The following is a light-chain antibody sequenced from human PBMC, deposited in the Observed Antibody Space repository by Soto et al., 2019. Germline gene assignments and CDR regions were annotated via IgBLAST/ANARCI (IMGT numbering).Light chain of an antibody. Sequence: EILLTQSPATLSVSPGERATLSCGASQSVSSNLAWYQQKPGKAPRLLIYGASTRATGIPARLSGSGSGTEFTLTISSLQPEDFAVYYCQQYNNWPQTFGHGTRLEIK. CDR3: QQYNNWPQT. J-gene: IGKJ5*01. V-gene: IGKV3-15*01. CDR1: QSVSSN. CDR2: GAS.